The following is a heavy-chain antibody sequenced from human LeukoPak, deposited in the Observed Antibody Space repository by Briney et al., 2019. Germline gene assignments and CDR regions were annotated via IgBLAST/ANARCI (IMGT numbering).Heavy chain of an antibody. J-gene: IGHJ2*01. CDR1: GGSFSGYY. D-gene: IGHD6-19*01. V-gene: IGHV4-59*01. CDR2: TYHSGST. Sequence: SETLSLTCAVYGGSFSGYYWSWIRQPPGKGLEWIGYTYHSGSTSYNPSLKSRVTISVDTSKNQFSLRLTSLTAADTAVYYCARRDSGGYGYFDLWGRGTLVTVSS. CDR3: ARRDSGGYGYFDL.